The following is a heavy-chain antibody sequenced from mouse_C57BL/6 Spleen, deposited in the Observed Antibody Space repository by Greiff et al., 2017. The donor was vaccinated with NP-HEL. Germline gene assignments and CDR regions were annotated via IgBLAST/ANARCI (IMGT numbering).Heavy chain of an antibody. D-gene: IGHD2-4*01. J-gene: IGHJ3*01. Sequence: QVQLQQSGAELVRPGSSVKLSCKASGYTFTSYWMDWVKQRPGQGLEWIGNIYPSDSETHYNQKFKDKATLTVDKSSSTAYMQLSSLTSEDCAVYYGAREDYDWFAYWGQGTLVTVSA. CDR1: GYTFTSYW. CDR2: IYPSDSET. V-gene: IGHV1-61*01. CDR3: AREDYDWFAY.